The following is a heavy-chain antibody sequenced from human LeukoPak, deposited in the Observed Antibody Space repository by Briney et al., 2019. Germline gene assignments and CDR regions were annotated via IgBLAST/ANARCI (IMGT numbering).Heavy chain of an antibody. Sequence: SETLSLTCAVSGGSISSGGYSWSWIRQPPGKGLEWIGYIYHSGSTYYNPSLKSRVTISVDRSKNQLSLKLSSVTAADTAVYYCARSLRSWFDPWGQGTLVTVSS. CDR2: IYHSGST. CDR1: GGSISSGGYS. CDR3: ARSLRSWFDP. J-gene: IGHJ5*02. V-gene: IGHV4-30-2*01. D-gene: IGHD3-16*01.